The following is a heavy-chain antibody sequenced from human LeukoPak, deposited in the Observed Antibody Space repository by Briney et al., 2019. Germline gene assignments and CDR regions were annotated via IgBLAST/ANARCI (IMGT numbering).Heavy chain of an antibody. Sequence: GGSLRLSCAASGFTFSSYGMHWVRQAPGKGLEWVAFIRYDGSNKYYADSVKGRFTISRDNSKNTLYLQMNSLRAEDTAVYYCAKEVSITDERRGILVPAAIASWFDPWGQGTLVAVSS. D-gene: IGHD2-2*01. CDR1: GFTFSSYG. CDR3: AKEVSITDERRGILVPAAIASWFDP. V-gene: IGHV3-30*02. CDR2: IRYDGSNK. J-gene: IGHJ5*02.